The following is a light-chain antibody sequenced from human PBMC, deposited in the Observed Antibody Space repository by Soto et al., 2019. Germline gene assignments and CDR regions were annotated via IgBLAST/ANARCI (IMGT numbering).Light chain of an antibody. V-gene: IGKV3-15*01. CDR2: GAS. Sequence: DIEMTQSPPILSVSPGEGATLSCRASQRISTNLAWYQHIPGQAPRLLMYGASTRATGIPARFSGSGSGTEFTLTISSLQSEDFAVYYCQQYNNWPPYTFGQGTKVDIK. J-gene: IGKJ2*01. CDR1: QRISTN. CDR3: QQYNNWPPYT.